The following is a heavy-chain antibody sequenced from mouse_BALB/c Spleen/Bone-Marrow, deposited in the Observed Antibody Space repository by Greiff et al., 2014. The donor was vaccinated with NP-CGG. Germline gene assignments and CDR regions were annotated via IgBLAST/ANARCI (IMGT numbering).Heavy chain of an antibody. CDR2: INPGSGGT. Sequence: QVQLQQPGAELVRPRTSVKVSCKASGYAFTNYLIEWVKQRPGQGLEWIGMINPGSGGTNYNEKFKGKATLTADKSSSTAYMQLSSLTSDDSAVYFCARRDGSYFDYWGQGTTLTVSS. CDR1: GYAFTNYL. CDR3: ARRDGSYFDY. D-gene: IGHD3-3*01. J-gene: IGHJ2*01. V-gene: IGHV1-54*01.